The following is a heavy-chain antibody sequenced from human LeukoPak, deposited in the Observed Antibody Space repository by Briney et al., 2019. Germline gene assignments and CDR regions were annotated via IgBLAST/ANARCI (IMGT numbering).Heavy chain of an antibody. V-gene: IGHV3-30*02. Sequence: GGSLRLSCAASGFTFSSYGMHWVRQAPGKGLEWVAFIRYDGSNKYYADSVKGRVTISRDKSKNTLYLQMNSLRAEDTAVYYCAKGKWELLYFDYWGQGTLVTVSS. D-gene: IGHD1-26*01. CDR1: GFTFSSYG. J-gene: IGHJ4*02. CDR2: IRYDGSNK. CDR3: AKGKWELLYFDY.